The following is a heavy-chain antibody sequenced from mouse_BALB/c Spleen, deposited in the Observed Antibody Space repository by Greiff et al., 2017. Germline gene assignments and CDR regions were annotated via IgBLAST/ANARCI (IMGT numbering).Heavy chain of an antibody. D-gene: IGHD1-1*01. CDR2: ISYSGST. CDR3: ARGGRVRAWFAY. Sequence: EVQLQESGPGLVKPSQSLSLTCTVTGYSITSDYAWNWIRQFPGKQLKWMGYISYSGSTSYNPSLKSRISITRDTSKNQFFLQLNSVTTEDTATYYCARGGRVRAWFAYGGQGTLVTVCA. J-gene: IGHJ3*01. CDR1: GYSITSDYA. V-gene: IGHV3-2*02.